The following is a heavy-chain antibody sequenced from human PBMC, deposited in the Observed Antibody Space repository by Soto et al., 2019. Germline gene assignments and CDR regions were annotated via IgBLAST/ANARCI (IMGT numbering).Heavy chain of an antibody. CDR2: ISWNSGSI. CDR1: GFTFGYYA. V-gene: IGHV3-9*01. D-gene: IGHD3-10*01. J-gene: IGHJ4*02. CDR3: AKDLLYGSGSYPLFDY. Sequence: PGGSLLLSCAASGFTFGYYAMHLVRQAPGEGLEWVSGISWNSGSIGYADSVKGRFTISRDNAKNSLYLQMNSLRAEDTALYYCAKDLLYGSGSYPLFDYWGQGTLVTVSS.